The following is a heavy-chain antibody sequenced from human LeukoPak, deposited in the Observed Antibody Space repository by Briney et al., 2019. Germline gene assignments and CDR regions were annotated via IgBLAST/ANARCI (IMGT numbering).Heavy chain of an antibody. CDR3: ASGGGAHDY. D-gene: IGHD3-10*01. CDR1: GGSFSGYY. J-gene: IGHJ4*02. CDR2: INHSGST. Sequence: PSETLSLTCAVYGGSFSGYYWSWIRQPPGKGLEWIGEINHSGSTNYNPSLKSRVTISADTSKNQFSLKLSSVTAADTAVYYCASGGGAHDYWGQGTLVTVSS. V-gene: IGHV4-34*01.